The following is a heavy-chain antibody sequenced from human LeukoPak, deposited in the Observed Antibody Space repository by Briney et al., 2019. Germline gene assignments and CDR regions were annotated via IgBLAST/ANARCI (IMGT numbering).Heavy chain of an antibody. CDR2: IYTSGST. Sequence: PSETLSLTCTVSGGSISSYYWSWIRQPAGKGLEWIGRIYTSGSTNYNPSLKSRVTISVDKSKNQFSLKLSSVTAADTAVYYCARDSWGYYYDSSGPFLTVYFDLWGRGTLVTVSS. CDR1: GGSISSYY. D-gene: IGHD3-22*01. J-gene: IGHJ2*01. V-gene: IGHV4-4*07. CDR3: ARDSWGYYYDSSGPFLTVYFDL.